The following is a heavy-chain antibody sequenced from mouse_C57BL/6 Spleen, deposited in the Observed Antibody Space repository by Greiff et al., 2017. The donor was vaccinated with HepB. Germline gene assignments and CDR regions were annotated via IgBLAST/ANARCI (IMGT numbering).Heavy chain of an antibody. CDR3: TRDDYGDGFDY. V-gene: IGHV1-5*01. J-gene: IGHJ2*01. Sequence: VQLQQSGTVLARPGASVKMSCKTSGYTFTSYWMHWVKQRPGQGLEWIGAIYPRNSDTSYNQKFKGKAKLTAVTSASTAYMELSSLTNEDSAVYYCTRDDYGDGFDYWGQGTTLTVSS. CDR1: GYTFTSYW. CDR2: IYPRNSDT. D-gene: IGHD2-4*01.